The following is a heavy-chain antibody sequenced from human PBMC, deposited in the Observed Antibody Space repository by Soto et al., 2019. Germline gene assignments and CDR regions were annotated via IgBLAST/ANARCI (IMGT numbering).Heavy chain of an antibody. D-gene: IGHD3-3*02. CDR1: GGSISSGGYY. CDR3: ASHIFGVVTPFDY. CDR2: IYYSGST. J-gene: IGHJ4*02. Sequence: SDTLSLTCTVSGGSISSGGYYWSWIRQHPGKGLEWIGYIYYSGSTYYNPSLKSRVTISVDTSKNQFSLKLSSVTAADTAVYYCASHIFGVVTPFDYWGQGTLVTGSS. V-gene: IGHV4-31*03.